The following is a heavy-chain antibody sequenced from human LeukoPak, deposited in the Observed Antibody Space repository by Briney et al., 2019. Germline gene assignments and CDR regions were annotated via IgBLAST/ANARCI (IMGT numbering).Heavy chain of an antibody. J-gene: IGHJ4*02. CDR1: GFTFSSYG. CDR2: ISRSGDRT. Sequence: GGSLRLSCAASGFTFSSYGMHWVRQAPGKGLEWVSAISRSGDRTFYADSVKGRFTISRDSSIDTLFLQMNSLRAEDTAVYFCAKELRPNDYWGQGTLVTVSS. CDR3: AKELRPNDY. D-gene: IGHD2-15*01. V-gene: IGHV3-23*01.